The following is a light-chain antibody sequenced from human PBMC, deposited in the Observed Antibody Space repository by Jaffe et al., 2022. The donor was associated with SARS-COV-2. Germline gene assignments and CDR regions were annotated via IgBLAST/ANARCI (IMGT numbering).Light chain of an antibody. Sequence: EIVLTQSPGTLSLSPGERATLSCRASQSVRSSLAWYQQKPGQPPRLLIYDASSRAAGIPDRFSGGGSGTDFTLSITRLEAEDFAVYYCQHYGSSLYTFGQGTIVEIK. J-gene: IGKJ2*01. V-gene: IGKV3-20*01. CDR2: DAS. CDR3: QHYGSSLYT. CDR1: QSVRSS.